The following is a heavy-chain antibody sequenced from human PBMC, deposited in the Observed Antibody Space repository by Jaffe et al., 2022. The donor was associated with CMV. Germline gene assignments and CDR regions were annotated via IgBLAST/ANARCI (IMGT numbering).Heavy chain of an antibody. CDR3: ARVVVDSKNLWFDP. D-gene: IGHD4-4*01. Sequence: QVRLEESGPGLVKSSETLSLTCSVSGDSINNYFWSWIRQSPGQGLEWVGYTFYSGSTNYNPSLKSRATISVDTSKNQFSLNLKSVTAADTAMYYCARVVVDSKNLWFDPWGQGTLVTVSS. J-gene: IGHJ5*02. V-gene: IGHV4-59*01. CDR1: GDSINNYF. CDR2: TFYSGST.